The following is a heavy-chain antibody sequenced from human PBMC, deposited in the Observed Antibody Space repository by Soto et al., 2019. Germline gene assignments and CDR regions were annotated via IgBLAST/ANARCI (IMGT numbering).Heavy chain of an antibody. CDR3: TTVLAAAGEFDY. D-gene: IGHD6-13*01. J-gene: IGHJ4*02. CDR2: IKSKIKGGTT. V-gene: IGHV3-15*01. Sequence: EVQLVESGGGLVKPGGSLRLSCAASGFTFTNAWMSWVRQAPGKGLEWVGRIKSKIKGGTTDHAAPVKGRFTISRDDSKSTLYLQMNSLKTEDTAVYYCTTVLAAAGEFDYWGQGTLDTVPS. CDR1: GFTFTNAW.